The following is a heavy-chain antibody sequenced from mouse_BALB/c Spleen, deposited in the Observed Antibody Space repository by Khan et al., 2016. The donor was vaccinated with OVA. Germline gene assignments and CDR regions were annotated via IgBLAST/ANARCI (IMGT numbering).Heavy chain of an antibody. V-gene: IGHV3-6*02. CDR3: ARGGSSGPAWFAY. D-gene: IGHD3-1*01. J-gene: IGHJ3*01. Sequence: EVELVESGPGLVKPSQSLSLTCSVTGYSITSGYFWNWIRQFPGNNLEWMGYIRYDGNSNYNPSLKNRTSITRDTSKNQFFLKLNSVTPEDTATXYCARGGSSGPAWFAYWGQGTLVTVSA. CDR2: IRYDGNS. CDR1: GYSITSGYF.